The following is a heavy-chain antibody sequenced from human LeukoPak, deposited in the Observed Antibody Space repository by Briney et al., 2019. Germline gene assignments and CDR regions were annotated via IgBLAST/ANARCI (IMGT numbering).Heavy chain of an antibody. CDR3: ARVHYYDSSGYYYFDY. J-gene: IGHJ4*02. V-gene: IGHV1-46*01. CDR1: GYTFTSYF. Sequence: GASVTVSCKASGYTFTSYFIHWVRQAPGQGLEWMGIINPSGSSTGYPQKFQGRVTMTRDTSTSTVYMELRSLRSEDAAVYYCARVHYYDSSGYYYFDYWGQRTLVTVS. CDR2: INPSGSST. D-gene: IGHD3-22*01.